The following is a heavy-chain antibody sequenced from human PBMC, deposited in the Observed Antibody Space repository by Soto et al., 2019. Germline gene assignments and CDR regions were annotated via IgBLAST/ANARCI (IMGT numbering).Heavy chain of an antibody. J-gene: IGHJ6*02. Sequence: SQTLSLTCAISGDSVSSNSAAWNWIRQSPSRGLEWLGRTYYRPKWNYNYAVSVKSRITINPDTSNNQFSLQLNSVTPEDTAVNYCARGNEDVDVWGQGTTVTVSS. CDR1: GDSVSSNSAA. V-gene: IGHV6-1*01. CDR3: ARGNEDVDV. CDR2: TYYRPKWNY. D-gene: IGHD1-1*01.